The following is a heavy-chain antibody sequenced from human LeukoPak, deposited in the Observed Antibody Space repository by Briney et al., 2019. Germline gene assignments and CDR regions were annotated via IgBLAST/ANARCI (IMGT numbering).Heavy chain of an antibody. D-gene: IGHD6-19*01. V-gene: IGHV4-4*02. CDR2: IYHSGST. CDR3: ARLPVAGLSILDY. Sequence: SETLSLTCAVSGGSISSSNWWSWVRQPPGKGLEWVGEIYHSGSTNYNPSLKSRVTISVDKSKNQFSLKLSSVTAADTAVYYCARLPVAGLSILDYWGQGTLVTVSS. CDR1: GGSISSSNW. J-gene: IGHJ4*02.